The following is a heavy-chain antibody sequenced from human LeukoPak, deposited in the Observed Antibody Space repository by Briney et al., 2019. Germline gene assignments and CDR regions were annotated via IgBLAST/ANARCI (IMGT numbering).Heavy chain of an antibody. CDR2: INHSGST. D-gene: IGHD3-22*01. J-gene: IGHJ4*02. Sequence: PSETLSLTCAVYGGSFSRYYWSWIRQPPGKGLEWIGGINHSGSTNHNPSLQSRVTISVDTSKNQFSLKLSSVTAADTAVYYCARWGQNYYDSSGLDYWGQGTLVTVSS. CDR1: GGSFSRYY. V-gene: IGHV4-34*01. CDR3: ARWGQNYYDSSGLDY.